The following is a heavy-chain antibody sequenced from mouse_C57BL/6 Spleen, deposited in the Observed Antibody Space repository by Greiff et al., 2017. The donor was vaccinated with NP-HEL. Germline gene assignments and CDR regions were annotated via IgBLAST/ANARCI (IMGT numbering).Heavy chain of an antibody. Sequence: EVQGVESGGDLVKPGGSLKLSCAASGFTFSSYGMSWVRQTPDKRLEWVATISSGGSYTYYPDSVKGRFTISRDNAKNTLYLQMSSLKSEDTAMYYCARYYDYYAMDYWGQGTSVTVSS. D-gene: IGHD1-1*02. J-gene: IGHJ4*01. V-gene: IGHV5-6*01. CDR3: ARYYDYYAMDY. CDR1: GFTFSSYG. CDR2: ISSGGSYT.